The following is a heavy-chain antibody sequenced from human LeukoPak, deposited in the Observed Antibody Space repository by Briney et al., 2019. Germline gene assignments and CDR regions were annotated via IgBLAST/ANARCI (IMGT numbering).Heavy chain of an antibody. D-gene: IGHD6-19*01. CDR2: INPDSGGT. CDR3: ARDALRIAVAGTMLAPTVHY. Sequence: ASVKVSCKASGYTFTGYYIHWVRQAPGQGLEWMGWINPDSGGTYYAQKFQGRVTMTRDTSISTAYMELSRLRSDDTAVYYCARDALRIAVAGTMLAPTVHYWGQGTLVTVSS. J-gene: IGHJ4*02. V-gene: IGHV1-2*02. CDR1: GYTFTGYY.